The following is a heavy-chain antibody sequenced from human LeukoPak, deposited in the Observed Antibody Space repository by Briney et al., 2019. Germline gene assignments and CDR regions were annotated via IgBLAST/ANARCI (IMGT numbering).Heavy chain of an antibody. CDR2: IGGSGDKT. CDR1: GFTFSSYG. Sequence: GGSLRLSCSASGFTFSSYGMSWVRHAPGKGLEWVSAIGGSGDKTYYADSVKGRFTISRDNSKNTLYLQMNSLRAEDTAIYYCTKAPAGPEYSSSWKFGYNWFDPWGQGTLVTVSS. D-gene: IGHD6-13*01. CDR3: TKAPAGPEYSSSWKFGYNWFDP. J-gene: IGHJ5*02. V-gene: IGHV3-23*01.